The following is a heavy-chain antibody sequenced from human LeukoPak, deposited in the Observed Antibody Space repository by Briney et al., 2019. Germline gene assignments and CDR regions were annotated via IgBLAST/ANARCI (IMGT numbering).Heavy chain of an antibody. Sequence: PGRSLRLSCAASGFTFSSYGMHWVRQAPGKGLEWVAVISYDGSNKYYADSVKGRFTISRDNSKSTLYLQMNSLRAEDTAVYYCAKNRDRGVPTYYYDSSGSSHFDLWGRGTLVTVSS. V-gene: IGHV3-30*18. CDR3: AKNRDRGVPTYYYDSSGSSHFDL. CDR2: ISYDGSNK. CDR1: GFTFSSYG. D-gene: IGHD3-22*01. J-gene: IGHJ2*01.